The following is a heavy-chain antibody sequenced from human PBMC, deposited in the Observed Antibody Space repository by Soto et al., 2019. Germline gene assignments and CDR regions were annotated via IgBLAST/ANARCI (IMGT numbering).Heavy chain of an antibody. CDR1: GFTVSSHA. CDR2: ITAHGGT. Sequence: EVQVLESGGGLVQPGGSLGLSCEGSGFTVSSHAMTWIRQAPGKGPEWVSTITAHGGTYYADSVKGRFAMSRDTSESTLYLQMNSLGAEDTAAYYCAPHVSCSGGSCRYDAFAIRGQGTMVTVSS. V-gene: IGHV3-23*01. J-gene: IGHJ3*02. CDR3: APHVSCSGGSCRYDAFAI. D-gene: IGHD2-15*01.